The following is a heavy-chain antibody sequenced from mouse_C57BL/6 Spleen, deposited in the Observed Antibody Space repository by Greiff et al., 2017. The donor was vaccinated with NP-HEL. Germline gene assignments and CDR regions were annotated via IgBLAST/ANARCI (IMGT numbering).Heavy chain of an antibody. CDR1: GYTFTSYG. D-gene: IGHD2-4*01. J-gene: IGHJ2*01. CDR2: IYPRSGNT. CDR3: AKEESYYDYDANDFDY. V-gene: IGHV1-81*01. Sequence: QVQLQQSGAELARPGASVKLSCKASGYTFTSYGISWVKQRPGQGLEWIGEIYPRSGNTYYNEKFKGKATLTADKSSSTAYMELRSLTSEDSAVYFCAKEESYYDYDANDFDYWGQGTTLTVSS.